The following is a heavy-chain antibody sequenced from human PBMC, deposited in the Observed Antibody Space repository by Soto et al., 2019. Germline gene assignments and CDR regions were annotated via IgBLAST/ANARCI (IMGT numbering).Heavy chain of an antibody. J-gene: IGHJ5*02. CDR3: AKDAVYNDGLWLMDS. Sequence: GGSLRLSCAASGFTISTYAMTWVRQAPGKGLECASGVTDSGGQIHYADSVKGRFTISKDNSKNTLYLQMSSLRDEDTALYYCAKDAVYNDGLWLMDSWGQGTLVTV. CDR1: GFTISTYA. V-gene: IGHV3-23*01. D-gene: IGHD2-21*01. CDR2: VTDSGGQI.